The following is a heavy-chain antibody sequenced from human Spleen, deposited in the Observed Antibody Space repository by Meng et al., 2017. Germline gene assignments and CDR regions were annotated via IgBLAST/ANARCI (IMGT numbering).Heavy chain of an antibody. V-gene: IGHV3-23*01. J-gene: IGHJ6*02. CDR2: ISAGGGST. Sequence: GESLKISCAASGFTFSSYAMSWVRQAPGKGLEWVSAISAGGGSTYYADSVKGRFTVSRDNSKNTLYLQMNSLRAEDTAVYYCAKFRAAANYYYGVDVWGQGTTVTVSS. CDR1: GFTFSSYA. CDR3: AKFRAAANYYYGVDV. D-gene: IGHD6-13*01.